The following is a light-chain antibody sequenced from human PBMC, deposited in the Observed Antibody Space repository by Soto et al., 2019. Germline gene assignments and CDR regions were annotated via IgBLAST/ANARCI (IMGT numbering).Light chain of an antibody. CDR1: QSVSSY. J-gene: IGKJ2*01. CDR3: QQRSGWYT. Sequence: DIVLTQSPATLSLSPGERATLSCRASQSVSSYLAWYQQKPGQAPRLLIYDASNRATGIPARFSGSGSGTDFTLTISSLEPEDFAIYYCQQRSGWYTFGQGTKLETK. V-gene: IGKV3-11*01. CDR2: DAS.